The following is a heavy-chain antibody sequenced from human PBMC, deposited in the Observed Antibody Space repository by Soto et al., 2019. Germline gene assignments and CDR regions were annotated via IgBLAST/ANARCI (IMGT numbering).Heavy chain of an antibody. J-gene: IGHJ6*02. D-gene: IGHD1-7*01. CDR2: IYYSGST. CDR3: ASLKRITGTIGRFDYYYYGMDV. CDR1: GGSISSYD. Sequence: PSETLSLTCTVAGGSISSYDWSWIRQPPGKGLEWIGYIYYSGSTNYNPSLKSRVTISVDTSKHQFSLKLSSVTAADTAVYYCASLKRITGTIGRFDYYYYGMDVWGQATTVTVSS. V-gene: IGHV4-59*01.